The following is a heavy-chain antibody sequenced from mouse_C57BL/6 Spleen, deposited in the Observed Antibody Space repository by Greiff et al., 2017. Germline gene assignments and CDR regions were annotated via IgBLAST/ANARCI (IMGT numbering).Heavy chain of an antibody. CDR1: GYTFTSYW. CDR3: TLYDGYFEY. Sequence: VHVKQSGTVLARPGASVKMSCKTSGYTFTSYWMHWVKQRPGQGLEWIGAIYPGNSDTSYNQKFTGKAKLTAVTSASTAYMELSSLTNEDSAVYYWTLYDGYFEYWGQGTTLTVSA. J-gene: IGHJ2*01. V-gene: IGHV1-5*01. D-gene: IGHD2-3*01. CDR2: IYPGNSDT.